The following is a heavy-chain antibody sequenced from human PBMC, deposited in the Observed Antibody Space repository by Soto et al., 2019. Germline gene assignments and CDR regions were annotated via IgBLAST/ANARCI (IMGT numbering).Heavy chain of an antibody. V-gene: IGHV3-23*01. CDR3: AKDQTDVTLFDY. D-gene: IGHD2-21*02. J-gene: IGHJ4*02. CDR1: GFSFSRLA. CDR2: ISSRGVDT. Sequence: QAGGSLRLSCAASGFSFSRLAMSWVRQAPGKGLEWASSISSRGVDTLYADSVKGRFTISRDNSRNTLYPQVNSLRAEDTAVYYCAKDQTDVTLFDYWGQGTLVTVSS.